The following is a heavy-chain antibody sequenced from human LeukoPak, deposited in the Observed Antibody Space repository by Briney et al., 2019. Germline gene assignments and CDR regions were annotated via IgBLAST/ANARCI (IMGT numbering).Heavy chain of an antibody. V-gene: IGHV3-21*01. CDR2: ISSSSSYI. J-gene: IGHJ4*02. D-gene: IGHD3-10*01. CDR1: GFTFSSYS. Sequence: PGGSLRLSCAASGFTFSSYSMNWVRQAPGKGLEWVSSISSSSSYIYYADSVKGRFTISRDNAKNSLFLQMNSLRAEDTAVYYCARAQGGSYGSGSYGYWGQGTLVTVSS. CDR3: ARAQGGSYGSGSYGY.